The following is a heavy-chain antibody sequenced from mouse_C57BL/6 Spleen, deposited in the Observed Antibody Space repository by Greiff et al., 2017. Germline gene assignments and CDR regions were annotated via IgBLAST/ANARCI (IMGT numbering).Heavy chain of an antibody. CDR2: ISSGGDYI. CDR1: GFTFSSYA. J-gene: IGHJ2*01. Sequence: VESGEGLVKPGGSLKLSCAASGFTFSSYAMSWVRQTPEKRLEWVAYISSGGDYIYYADTVKGRFTISRDNARNTLYLQMSSLKSEDTAMYYCTRDRDYGSSYGGYFDYWGQGTTLTVSS. V-gene: IGHV5-9-1*02. D-gene: IGHD1-1*01. CDR3: TRDRDYGSSYGGYFDY.